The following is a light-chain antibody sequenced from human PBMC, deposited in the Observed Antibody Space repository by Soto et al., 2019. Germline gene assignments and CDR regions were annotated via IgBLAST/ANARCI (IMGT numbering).Light chain of an antibody. CDR1: SSDLAIYNY. V-gene: IGLV2-14*01. Sequence: QSVLTQPASVSGSPGQSITISCNGTSSDLAIYNYVSWYQQQPGKAPKLMIYQVTNRPSGVSNRVSGSRSGNTASLTISGLQAEDEADYYCSSYTDSSNYVFGTGTKVTVL. J-gene: IGLJ1*01. CDR3: SSYTDSSNYV. CDR2: QVT.